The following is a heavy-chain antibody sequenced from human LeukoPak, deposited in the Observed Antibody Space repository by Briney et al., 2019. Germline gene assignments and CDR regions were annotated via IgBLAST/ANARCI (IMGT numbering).Heavy chain of an antibody. Sequence: GGSLRLSCAASGFTFSSYRMHWVRQPPGKGLVWVSQICTDETTIRNADSVKGRFTISRENAKNSLYLQMNSLRAGDTAVYYCARALTGDQFDYWGQGTLVTVSS. J-gene: IGHJ4*02. V-gene: IGHV3-74*01. CDR1: GFTFSSYR. D-gene: IGHD7-27*01. CDR2: ICTDETTI. CDR3: ARALTGDQFDY.